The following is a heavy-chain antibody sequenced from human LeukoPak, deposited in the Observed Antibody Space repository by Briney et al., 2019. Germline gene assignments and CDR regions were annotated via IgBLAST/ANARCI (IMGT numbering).Heavy chain of an antibody. CDR3: ATVIDGHMVRGIIIEGYWFDP. J-gene: IGHJ5*02. D-gene: IGHD3-10*01. Sequence: ASVKVSCKASGYTFTGYYMHWVRQAPGQGLEWMGWINPNSGGTNYAQKFQGRVTMTEDTSTDTAYVELSSLRSEDTAMYYCATVIDGHMVRGIIIEGYWFDPWGQGTLVTVSS. CDR2: INPNSGGT. V-gene: IGHV1-2*02. CDR1: GYTFTGYY.